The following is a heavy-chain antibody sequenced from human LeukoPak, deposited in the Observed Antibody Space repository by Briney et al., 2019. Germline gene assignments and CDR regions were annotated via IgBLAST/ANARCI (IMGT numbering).Heavy chain of an antibody. CDR3: ATKGVLRLGELSFFDY. D-gene: IGHD3-16*02. Sequence: ASVKVSCKVSGYTLTELSMHWVRQAPGKGLEWMGGFDPEDGVTIYAQKFQGRVTMTEDTSTDTDYMEQSNLRSEDTAVYYCATKGVLRLGELSFFDYWGQGTLVTVSS. CDR1: GYTLTELS. CDR2: FDPEDGVT. J-gene: IGHJ4*02. V-gene: IGHV1-24*01.